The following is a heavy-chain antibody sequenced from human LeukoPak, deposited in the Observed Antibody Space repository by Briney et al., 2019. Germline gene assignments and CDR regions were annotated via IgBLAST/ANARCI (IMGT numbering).Heavy chain of an antibody. CDR2: IYYTGST. V-gene: IGHV4-59*01. D-gene: IGHD3-9*01. J-gene: IGHJ5*02. Sequence: SETLSLTCTVSGGSISYYYWTWIRQSPGKGLEWIGQIYYTGSTYYNPSLKRRVTISVDTSRNQFSLNLTSVTADTAVYYCARGGTYNDILSFDPWGQGTLVTVSS. CDR3: ARGGTYNDILSFDP. CDR1: GGSISYYY.